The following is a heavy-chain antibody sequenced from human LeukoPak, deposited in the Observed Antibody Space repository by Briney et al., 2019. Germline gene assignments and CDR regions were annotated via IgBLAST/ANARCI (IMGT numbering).Heavy chain of an antibody. Sequence: SETLSLTCTVSGDSFSSNNYWTWVRQPPGKGLEWIGEVYRSGATNYNPSLRSRVTVSLDKSKNQFSLRLNSVTAADTAIYYCARNAGYSDLNYWGQGVLVTVSS. CDR1: GDSFSSNNY. D-gene: IGHD3-22*01. J-gene: IGHJ4*02. CDR2: VYRSGAT. V-gene: IGHV4-4*02. CDR3: ARNAGYSDLNY.